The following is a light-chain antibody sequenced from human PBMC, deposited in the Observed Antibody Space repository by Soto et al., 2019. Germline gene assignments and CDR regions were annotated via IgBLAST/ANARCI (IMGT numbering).Light chain of an antibody. CDR3: QQSSSTPHS. J-gene: IGKJ2*03. V-gene: IGKV1-39*01. CDR1: QTISTY. Sequence: DIQMTQSPSSLSASVGDRASITSRASQTISTYLNWYQQKPGKAPKVLIYAASILQGGVPSRFSGSGSGTHFTLTISSLQPEDFATYYCQQSSSTPHSFGQGTKVDIK. CDR2: AAS.